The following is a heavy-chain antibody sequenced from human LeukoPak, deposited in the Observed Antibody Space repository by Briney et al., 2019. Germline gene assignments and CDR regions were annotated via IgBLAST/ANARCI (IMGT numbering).Heavy chain of an antibody. J-gene: IGHJ4*02. CDR1: GFIFNSYG. CDR3: AKPHFDY. V-gene: IGHV3-30*02. Sequence: GGSLRLSCAASGFIFNSYGMHWVRQAPGKGLEWVAFIRYDGSNKYYADSVKGRFTISRDNAKNSLYLQMDSLRAEDTALYYCAKPHFDYWGQGTLVTVSS. CDR2: IRYDGSNK.